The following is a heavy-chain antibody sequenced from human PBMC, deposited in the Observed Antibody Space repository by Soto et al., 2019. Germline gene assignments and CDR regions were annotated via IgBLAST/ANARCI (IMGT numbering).Heavy chain of an antibody. Sequence: PSETLSLTCAVYGGSVSGYYWSWIRQPPGKGLEWIGQINHSGSTNYNPSLKSRVTISVDTSKNQCSLKLSSVTAADTAVYYCASQRSRYYYVSGRPLEYWGQGTLVTVSS. CDR1: GGSVSGYY. CDR2: INHSGST. V-gene: IGHV4-34*01. J-gene: IGHJ4*02. CDR3: ASQRSRYYYVSGRPLEY. D-gene: IGHD3-10*01.